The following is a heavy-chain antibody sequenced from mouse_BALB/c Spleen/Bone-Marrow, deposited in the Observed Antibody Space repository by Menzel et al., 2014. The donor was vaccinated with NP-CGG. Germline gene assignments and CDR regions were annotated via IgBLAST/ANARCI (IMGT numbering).Heavy chain of an antibody. CDR1: GFTFTDYY. CDR3: ARDMCDGLRWYFDV. V-gene: IGHV7-3*02. CDR2: IRNKANGYTT. Sequence: DVHLVESGGGLVQPRGSLRLSCATSGFTFTDYYMSWVRQPPGKALEWLGFIRNKANGYTTDYSASVKGRFTISRDNSQSILYLQMNTLRAEDSATYYCARDMCDGLRWYFDVWGAGTTVTVSS. J-gene: IGHJ1*01. D-gene: IGHD2-3*01.